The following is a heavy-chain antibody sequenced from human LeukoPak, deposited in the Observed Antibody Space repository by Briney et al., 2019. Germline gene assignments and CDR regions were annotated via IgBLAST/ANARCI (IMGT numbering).Heavy chain of an antibody. CDR1: GYTFAAYG. J-gene: IGHJ6*02. CDR3: ARAGLSRYFDWSSPSGFYYGMDV. Sequence: ASVKVSCKASGYTFAAYGITWMRQAPGQGLEWMGWINTDKGDKKYAQTFQGRVTMTTDTSTSTAYMDLRSLRSDGTAVYYCARAGLSRYFDWSSPSGFYYGMDVWGQGTTVIVSS. D-gene: IGHD3-9*01. V-gene: IGHV1-18*01. CDR2: INTDKGDK.